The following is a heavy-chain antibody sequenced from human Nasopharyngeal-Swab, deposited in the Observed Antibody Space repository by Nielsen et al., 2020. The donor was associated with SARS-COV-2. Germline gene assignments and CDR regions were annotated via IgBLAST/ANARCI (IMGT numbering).Heavy chain of an antibody. CDR1: GFTFSNAW. V-gene: IGHV3-15*01. CDR2: IKSKTDGGTT. Sequence: GGSLRLSCAASGFTFSNAWMSWVRQAPGKGLEWVGRIKSKTDGGTTDYAAPVKGRFTISRDDSKNTPYLQMNSLKTEDTAVYYCTTDSMYYYDSSGYYSNLRYFDYWGQGTLVTVSS. J-gene: IGHJ4*02. D-gene: IGHD3-22*01. CDR3: TTDSMYYYDSSGYYSNLRYFDY.